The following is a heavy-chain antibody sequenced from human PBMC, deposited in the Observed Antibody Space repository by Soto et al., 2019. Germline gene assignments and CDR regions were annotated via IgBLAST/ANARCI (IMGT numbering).Heavy chain of an antibody. V-gene: IGHV3-48*04. J-gene: IGHJ4*02. CDR3: TSGGAARPDY. Sequence: DVVLVNSGGGFVRPGESLRLSCGASGFRFTSFGMNWVRQGPGKGLEWLSYISGLSATTYYADSVRGRFTVSRDNDMNLVFLQLNNLRGDDTAVYYCTSGGAARPDYWCQGSRVVVSS. CDR1: GFRFTSFG. CDR2: ISGLSATT. D-gene: IGHD2-15*01.